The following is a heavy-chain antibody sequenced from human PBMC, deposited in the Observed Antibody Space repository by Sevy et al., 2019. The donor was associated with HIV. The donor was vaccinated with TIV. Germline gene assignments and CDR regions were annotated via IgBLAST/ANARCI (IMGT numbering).Heavy chain of an antibody. V-gene: IGHV4-59*01. CDR1: GGSFSGYY. J-gene: IGHJ4*02. CDR3: ARSLNNYDRFVYQMGLDY. Sequence: SETLSLGCTVSGGSFSGYYWNWIRQPTGKGLQWIGYIYDSGRTNYNPSLKSRVTISVDTSKNQFSLKVNSVTAADTAVYYCARSLNNYDRFVYQMGLDYWGQGTLVTVSS. D-gene: IGHD3-16*01. CDR2: IYDSGRT.